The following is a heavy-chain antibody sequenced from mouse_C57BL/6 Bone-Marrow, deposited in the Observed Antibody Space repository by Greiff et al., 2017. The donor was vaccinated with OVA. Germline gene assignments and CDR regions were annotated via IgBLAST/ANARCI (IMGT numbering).Heavy chain of an antibody. CDR2: IHPNSGST. V-gene: IGHV1-64*01. CDR1: GYTFTSYW. D-gene: IGHD2-4*01. J-gene: IGHJ3*01. CDR3: ARRRFYYYYVVWFAY. Sequence: QVQLQQPGAELVKPGASVKLSCKASGYTFTSYWMHWVKQRPGQGLEWIGMIHPNSGSTNYNEKFKSKATLTVDKSSSTAYMQLSSLTSEDSAVYYCARRRFYYYYVVWFAYWGQGTLVTVSA.